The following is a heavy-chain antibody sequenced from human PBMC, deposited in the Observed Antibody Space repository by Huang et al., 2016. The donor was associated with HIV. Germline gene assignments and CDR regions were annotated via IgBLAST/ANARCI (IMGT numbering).Heavy chain of an antibody. V-gene: IGHV7-4-1*02. Sequence: QVQLVQSGSELRKPGASVKVSCKASGYTFTTYSLIWVRQAPGQGLEGWGWINTKTGKPTYAQGVTGRFVFSLDTTVNTAYLQISSLKTDDTAKYFCARYRLTGTFLDSWGQGTQVTVSS. CDR2: INTKTGKP. J-gene: IGHJ4*02. CDR1: GYTFTTYS. D-gene: IGHD3-9*01. CDR3: ARYRLTGTFLDS.